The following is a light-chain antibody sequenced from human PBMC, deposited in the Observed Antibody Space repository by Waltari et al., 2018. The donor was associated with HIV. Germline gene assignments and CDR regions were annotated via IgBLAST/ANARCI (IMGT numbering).Light chain of an antibody. CDR2: EVT. CDR3: SSYADRNGFYVV. V-gene: IGLV2-8*01. J-gene: IGLJ2*01. CDR1: NSDIGGYNY. Sequence: QSALTQPPSASGSPGQSVTISCTGTNSDIGGYNYVSWYQQHTGKAPKLFISEVTKRPSGVPDRFSGSKSGTPASLTVSGLQAEDEADYYCSSYADRNGFYVVFGGGTRLTVL.